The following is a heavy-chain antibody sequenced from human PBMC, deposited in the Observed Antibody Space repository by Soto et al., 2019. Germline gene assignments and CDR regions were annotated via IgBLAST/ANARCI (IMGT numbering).Heavy chain of an antibody. CDR1: GYTFISHS. D-gene: IGHD2-21*01. V-gene: IGHV1-18*01. CDR3: ARGALWGGAPGCRDMDV. CDR2: ISAYNGNT. Sequence: QIQLVQSGGEVKKPGASVKVSCKSSGYTFISHSITWVRQAPGQGLEWMGRISAYNGNTNYAQKLQGRVTMTTDTSTRTAYMELRSLRSDDTAVYYCARGALWGGAPGCRDMDVWGQGTTGTVSS. J-gene: IGHJ6*02.